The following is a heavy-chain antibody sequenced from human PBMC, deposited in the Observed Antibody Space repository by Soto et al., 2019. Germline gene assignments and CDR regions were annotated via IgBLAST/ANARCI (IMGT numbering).Heavy chain of an antibody. V-gene: IGHV6-1*01. CDR3: ARDRRRGGGSPIFGMDV. J-gene: IGHJ6*02. D-gene: IGHD2-15*01. CDR2: TYYRSKWYN. Sequence: QSQTLSLTCAISGDSVSSNSAAWNWIRQSPSRGLEWLGRTYYRSKWYNDYAVSVKSRITINPDTSKNQFSLQLNSVTPEDTAVYYCARDRRRGGGSPIFGMDVWGQGTTVTVSS. CDR1: GDSVSSNSAA.